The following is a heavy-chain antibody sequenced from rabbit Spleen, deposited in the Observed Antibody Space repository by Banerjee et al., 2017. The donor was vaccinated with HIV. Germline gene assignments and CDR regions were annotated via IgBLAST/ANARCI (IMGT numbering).Heavy chain of an antibody. CDR2: IDPLFGST. V-gene: IGHV1S47*01. Sequence: QEQLAESGGGLVQPGGSLKLSCKASGFDFSDYGVTWVRQAPGKGREWIGYIDPLFGSTNYASWVNGRFTISRHNAQNTLYLQLDSLTAADTATYFCVRGRANIGGDYGPYYFDLWGPGTLVTVS. CDR3: VRGRANIGGDYGPYYFDL. D-gene: IGHD2-1*01. J-gene: IGHJ4*01. CDR1: GFDFSDYG.